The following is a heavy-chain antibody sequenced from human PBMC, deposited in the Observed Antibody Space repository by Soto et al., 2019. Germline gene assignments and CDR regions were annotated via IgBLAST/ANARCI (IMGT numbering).Heavy chain of an antibody. CDR2: ISSSSSYT. CDR1: GFTFSDYY. CDR3: ARDGSRYCSSTSCLSGYYYYGMDV. J-gene: IGHJ6*02. Sequence: QVQLVESGGGLVKPGGPLRLSCAASGFTFSDYYMSWIRQAPGKGPEWVSYISSSSSYTSYADSVRGRFTISRDNAKNSLYLQMNSLRAEDTAVYYCARDGSRYCSSTSCLSGYYYYGMDVWGQGTTVTVSS. V-gene: IGHV3-11*06. D-gene: IGHD2-2*01.